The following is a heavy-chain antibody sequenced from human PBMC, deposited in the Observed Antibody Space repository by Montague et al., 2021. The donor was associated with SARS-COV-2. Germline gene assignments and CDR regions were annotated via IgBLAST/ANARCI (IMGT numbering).Heavy chain of an antibody. CDR2: IYYSGST. J-gene: IGHJ4*02. Sequence: TLSLTCTVSGGSISSGGYYWSWIRQHPGKGLEWIGYIYYSGSTYYNPSLKNRVTISVDTSKNQFSLKLSSVTAADTAVYYCARGGTIFGVVTFPFDYWGQGTLVTVSS. CDR1: GGSISSGGYY. CDR3: ARGGTIFGVVTFPFDY. V-gene: IGHV4-31*03. D-gene: IGHD3-3*01.